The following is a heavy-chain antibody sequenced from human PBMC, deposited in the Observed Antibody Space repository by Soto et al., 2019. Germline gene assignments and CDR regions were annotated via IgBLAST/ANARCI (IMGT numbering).Heavy chain of an antibody. D-gene: IGHD1-1*01. CDR3: AAEQHYYYYYYMDV. Sequence: QVQLVESGGGVVQPGRSLRLSCAASGFTFSSYGMHWVRQAPGKGLEWVAVISYDGSNKYYADSVKGRFTISRDNSKNPLLLQKSRRGEDAAVVYYAAEQHYYYYYYMDVWGKGTTVTVSS. J-gene: IGHJ6*03. V-gene: IGHV3-30*03. CDR1: GFTFSSYG. CDR2: ISYDGSNK.